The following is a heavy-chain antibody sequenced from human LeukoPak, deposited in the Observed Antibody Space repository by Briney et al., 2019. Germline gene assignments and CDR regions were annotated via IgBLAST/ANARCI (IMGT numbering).Heavy chain of an antibody. D-gene: IGHD3-22*01. CDR3: ARDPAIYDSSGYNWFDP. CDR2: ISYDGSNK. V-gene: IGHV3-30*01. Sequence: GRSLRLSCAASGFTFSSYAMHWVRQAPGKGLEWEAVISYDGSNKYYADSVKGRFTISRDNSKNTLYLQMNSLRAEDTAVYYCARDPAIYDSSGYNWFDPWGQGTLVTVSS. CDR1: GFTFSSYA. J-gene: IGHJ5*02.